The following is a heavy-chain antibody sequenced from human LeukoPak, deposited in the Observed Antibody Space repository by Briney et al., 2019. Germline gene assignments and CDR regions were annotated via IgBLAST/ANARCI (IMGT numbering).Heavy chain of an antibody. CDR3: AITGGSSSWYGYYYYYMDV. CDR2: INHSGST. CDR1: GGSFSGYY. V-gene: IGHV4-34*01. D-gene: IGHD6-13*01. J-gene: IGHJ6*03. Sequence: SETLSLTCAVYGGSFSGYYWSWIRQPPGKGLEWIGEINHSGSTNYNPSLKSRVTISVDTSKNQFSLKLGSVTAADTAVYYCAITGGSSSWYGYYYYYMDVWGKGTTVTVSS.